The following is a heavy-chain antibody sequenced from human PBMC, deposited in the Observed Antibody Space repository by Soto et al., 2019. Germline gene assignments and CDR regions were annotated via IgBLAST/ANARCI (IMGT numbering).Heavy chain of an antibody. J-gene: IGHJ6*03. Sequence: PGGSLRLSCAASGLTFSSYAMGWFCQAPGKGLEWVSSLSGSGRRTYYADSVKGRFTISRDNSKNTLFLQMNSLRAEDTAVYYCAKDKRCSGTSCYEVYYYMDVGGKGTTVTVSS. D-gene: IGHD2-2*01. CDR1: GLTFSSYA. CDR2: LSGSGRRT. CDR3: AKDKRCSGTSCYEVYYYMDV. V-gene: IGHV3-23*01.